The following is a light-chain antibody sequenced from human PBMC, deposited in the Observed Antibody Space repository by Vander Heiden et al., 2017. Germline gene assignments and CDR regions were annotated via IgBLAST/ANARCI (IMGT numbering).Light chain of an antibody. Sequence: AIWMTPVPALLSASTGERVTLSCRMSQSISSYLAWYQQKPGKAPGLLIYAASNLHSGVPARFSGSGSGTDFTLTISCLQSEDFATYYCQQDDSFPRTFGRGTKVEIK. CDR2: AAS. CDR1: QSISSY. V-gene: IGKV1D-8*02. CDR3: QQDDSFPRT. J-gene: IGKJ4*02.